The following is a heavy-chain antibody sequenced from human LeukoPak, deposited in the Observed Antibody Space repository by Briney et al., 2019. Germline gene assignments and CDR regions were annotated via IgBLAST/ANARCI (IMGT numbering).Heavy chain of an antibody. D-gene: IGHD6-19*01. CDR1: GFTYSNAW. CDR3: TTERSSGWYYYFDY. V-gene: IGHV3-15*01. CDR2: IKSKTDGGTT. J-gene: IGHJ4*02. Sequence: GGSLRLSCAASGFTYSNAWMSWVRQAPGKGLEWVGRIKSKTDGGTTDYAAPVKGRFTISRDDSKNTLYLQMNNLKTEDTAVYYCTTERSSGWYYYFDYWGQGTLVTVSS.